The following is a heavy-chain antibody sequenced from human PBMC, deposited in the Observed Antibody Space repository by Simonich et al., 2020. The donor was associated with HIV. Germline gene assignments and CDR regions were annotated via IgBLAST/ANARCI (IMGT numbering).Heavy chain of an antibody. J-gene: IGHJ6*02. Sequence: QVQLVQSGAEARKPGASVKVSCKASGYTFTGYFVHWVRQAPGQGLEYLERINPTSGGTNYAQKFQCRVTMTRDPSITTAYMELSRLRSDDTAVYYCARSLMVGGVYHYYAMDVWGQGTTVTVSS. CDR3: ARSLMVGGVYHYYAMDV. CDR1: GYTFTGYF. CDR2: INPTSGGT. V-gene: IGHV1-2*06. D-gene: IGHD1-26*01.